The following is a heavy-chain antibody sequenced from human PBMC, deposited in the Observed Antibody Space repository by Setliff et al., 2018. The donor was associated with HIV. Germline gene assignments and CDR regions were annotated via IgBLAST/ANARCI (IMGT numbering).Heavy chain of an antibody. Sequence: LRLSCAASGFSLSNSDVNWVRQAPGKGLEWVSSISGGFAYFADSVKGRFRLTKDDSKEILYLEMDTLRADDSALYYCAKDLSVRGSGFKGASAIWGQGTKVTVSS. D-gene: IGHD6-19*01. CDR1: GFSLSNSD. J-gene: IGHJ3*02. CDR3: AKDLSVRGSGFKGASAI. CDR2: ISGGFA. V-gene: IGHV3-23*01.